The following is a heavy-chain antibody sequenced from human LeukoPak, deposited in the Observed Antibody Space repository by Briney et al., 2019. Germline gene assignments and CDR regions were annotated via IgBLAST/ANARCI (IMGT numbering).Heavy chain of an antibody. J-gene: IGHJ4*02. D-gene: IGHD3-3*01. V-gene: IGHV3-23*01. CDR2: ISGSGGST. CDR1: GFTFSSYA. Sequence: PGGSLRLSCAASGFTFSSYAMSWVRQAPGKGLEWVSAISGSGGSTYYADSVKGRFTISRDNSKNTLYLQMNSLRAEDTAVYYCAKDRGTIFGVVINFDYWGQGTLVTVSS. CDR3: AKDRGTIFGVVINFDY.